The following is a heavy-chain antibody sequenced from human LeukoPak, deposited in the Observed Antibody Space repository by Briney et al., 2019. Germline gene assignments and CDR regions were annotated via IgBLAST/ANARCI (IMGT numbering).Heavy chain of an antibody. J-gene: IGHJ4*02. D-gene: IGHD3-10*01. V-gene: IGHV4-59*01. CDR1: GGSISSYY. CDR3: ARDSGYGSGSLDY. CDR2: IYYSGST. Sequence: SETLSLTCTVSGGSISSYYWSWIRQPPGKGLEWIGYIYYSGSTNYNPSLKSRVTISVDTSKNQFSLKLSSVTAADTAVYYCARDSGYGSGSLDYWGQGTLVTVSS.